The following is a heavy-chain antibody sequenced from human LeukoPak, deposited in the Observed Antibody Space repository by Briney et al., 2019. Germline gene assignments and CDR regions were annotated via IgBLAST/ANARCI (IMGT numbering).Heavy chain of an antibody. J-gene: IGHJ4*02. CDR3: AKDYRFGELLFDY. V-gene: IGHV3-23*01. CDR1: GFTFSSYA. Sequence: GGSLRLSCAASGFTFSSYAMSWVRQAPGKGLEWVSGISSSGGSTDYADSVKGRFTISRDNSKNTLYLQMNSLRAEDTAVYYCAKDYRFGELLFDYWGQGTLVTVSS. D-gene: IGHD3-10*01. CDR2: ISSSGGST.